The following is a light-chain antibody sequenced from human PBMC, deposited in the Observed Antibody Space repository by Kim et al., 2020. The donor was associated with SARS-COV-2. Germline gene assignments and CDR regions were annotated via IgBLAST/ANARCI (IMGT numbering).Light chain of an antibody. Sequence: GDRVTITCRASQSISSWLAWYQQKPGKAPTLLIYDAYSLESGVPSRFSGSGSGTEFTLTISSLQPDDFATYYCQQYNSYPWTFGQGTKVDIK. CDR1: QSISSW. J-gene: IGKJ1*01. CDR3: QQYNSYPWT. CDR2: DAY. V-gene: IGKV1-5*01.